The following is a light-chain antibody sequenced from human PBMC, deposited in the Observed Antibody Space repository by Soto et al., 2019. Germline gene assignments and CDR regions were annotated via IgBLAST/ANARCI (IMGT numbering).Light chain of an antibody. J-gene: IGKJ1*01. V-gene: IGKV1-5*03. Sequence: VQMTHSAATLSGPVSDLVTIHCRASQTISSWLAWYQQKPGKAPKLLIYKASTLKSGVPSRFSGSGSGTEFTLTISSLQPDDFATYYCQHYNSYSEAFGQGTKV. CDR2: KAS. CDR3: QHYNSYSEA. CDR1: QTISSW.